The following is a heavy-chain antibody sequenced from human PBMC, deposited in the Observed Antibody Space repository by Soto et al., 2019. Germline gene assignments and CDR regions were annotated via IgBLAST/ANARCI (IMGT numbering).Heavy chain of an antibody. Sequence: LSLTCTVSGGSVSSGSYYWSWIRQPPGKGLEWIGYIYYSGSTNYNPSLKSRVTISVDTSKNQFSLKLSSVTAADTAVYYCASRQSYYYDSSGYFYFQHWGQGTLVTVSS. CDR3: ASRQSYYYDSSGYFYFQH. CDR2: IYYSGST. CDR1: GGSVSSGSYY. J-gene: IGHJ1*01. D-gene: IGHD3-22*01. V-gene: IGHV4-61*01.